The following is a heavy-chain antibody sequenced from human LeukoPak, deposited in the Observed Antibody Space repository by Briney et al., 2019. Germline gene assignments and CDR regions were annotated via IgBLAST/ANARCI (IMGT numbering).Heavy chain of an antibody. Sequence: GGSLRLSCAASGFTFSNAWMSWVRQAPGKGLEWVGRIKSKTEGGTTDYAAPVKGRFTISRDDSKNTLYLQMNSLKTEDTAVYYCTTARRTDRGWSYYYYYGMDVWGQGTTVTVSS. J-gene: IGHJ6*02. D-gene: IGHD6-19*01. CDR1: GFTFSNAW. V-gene: IGHV3-15*01. CDR2: IKSKTEGGTT. CDR3: TTARRTDRGWSYYYYYGMDV.